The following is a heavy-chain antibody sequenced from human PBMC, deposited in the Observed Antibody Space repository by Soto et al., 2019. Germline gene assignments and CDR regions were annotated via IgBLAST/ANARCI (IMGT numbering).Heavy chain of an antibody. Sequence: PSETLSLTCTFSGCSMSSYYWSWIRQPPGKGLEWIGYIYYSGSTNYNPSLKSRVTISVDTSKNQFSLKLSSVTAADTAVYYCARGLNTAAALDYWGQGTLVTVSS. D-gene: IGHD6-13*01. CDR2: IYYSGST. CDR1: GCSMSSYY. V-gene: IGHV4-59*01. J-gene: IGHJ4*02. CDR3: ARGLNTAAALDY.